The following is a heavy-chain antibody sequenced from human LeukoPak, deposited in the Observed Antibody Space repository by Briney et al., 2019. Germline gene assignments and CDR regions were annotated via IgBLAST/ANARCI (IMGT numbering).Heavy chain of an antibody. D-gene: IGHD6-13*01. CDR1: FPFRXYX. CDR2: IEQDGREK. V-gene: IGHV3-7*01. J-gene: IGHJ4*02. CDR3: ARPSSSWYGALDY. Sequence: FPFRXYXXXWGRRGXGKGVXXGASIEQDGREKYYGDSGKGRFTISRDNDKKTLVLQRKSMGAEDTAVYYCARPSSSWYGALDYWGQGTLVTVSS.